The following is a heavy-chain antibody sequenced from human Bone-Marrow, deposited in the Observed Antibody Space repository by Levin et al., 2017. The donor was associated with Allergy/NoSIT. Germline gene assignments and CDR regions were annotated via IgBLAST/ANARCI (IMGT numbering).Heavy chain of an antibody. D-gene: IGHD3-9*01. J-gene: IGHJ4*02. Sequence: SETLSLTCTVSGGSVSSGSYYWSWIRQPPGKGLEWIGYIYYSGSTNYNPSLKSRVTISVDTSKNQFSLKLSSVTAADTAVYYCASTGYYDILTGYGVDYWGQGTLVTVSS. CDR2: IYYSGST. CDR1: GGSVSSGSYY. V-gene: IGHV4-61*01. CDR3: ASTGYYDILTGYGVDY.